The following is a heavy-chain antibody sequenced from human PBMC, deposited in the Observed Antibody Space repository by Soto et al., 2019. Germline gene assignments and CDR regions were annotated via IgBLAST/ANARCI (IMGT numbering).Heavy chain of an antibody. J-gene: IGHJ6*02. D-gene: IGHD1-7*01. Sequence: QVQLVQSGAEVKKPGSSVKVSCKASGGTFSSYASSWVRQAPGQGLEWMGGIIPIFGTANYAQKFQGRVTITADESTSTAYMELSSLRSEDTAVYYCARGKHNWNYGYYYYYYGMDVWGQGTTVTVSS. V-gene: IGHV1-69*01. CDR2: IIPIFGTA. CDR1: GGTFSSYA. CDR3: ARGKHNWNYGYYYYYYGMDV.